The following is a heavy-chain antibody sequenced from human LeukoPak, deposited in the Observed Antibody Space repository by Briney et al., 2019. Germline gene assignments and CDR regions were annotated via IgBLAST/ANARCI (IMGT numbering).Heavy chain of an antibody. Sequence: GGSLRLSCAASGFTFSTYWMTWVRQAPGKGLEWVASINEDGGGKYYVDSLKGRFTISRDNAKNSLYLQMNSLRAEDTAVYYCARDTYRFDDYWGQGTLVTVSS. CDR2: INEDGGGK. CDR3: ARDTYRFDDY. CDR1: GFTFSTYW. J-gene: IGHJ4*02. V-gene: IGHV3-7*01.